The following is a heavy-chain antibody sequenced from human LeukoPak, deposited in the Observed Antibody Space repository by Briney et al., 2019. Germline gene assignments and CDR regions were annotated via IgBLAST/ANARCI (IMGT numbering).Heavy chain of an antibody. Sequence: PGGSLRLSCAVSGFPFSSYEMNWVRQAPGKGLEWVSSISSSGSTIYYADSVKGRFTISRDNAKNSLYLQMNSLRAEDTAVYYCARLFSTAHYWGQGTLVTVSS. CDR2: ISSSGSTI. V-gene: IGHV3-48*03. CDR1: GFPFSSYE. D-gene: IGHD2-2*01. CDR3: ARLFSTAHY. J-gene: IGHJ4*02.